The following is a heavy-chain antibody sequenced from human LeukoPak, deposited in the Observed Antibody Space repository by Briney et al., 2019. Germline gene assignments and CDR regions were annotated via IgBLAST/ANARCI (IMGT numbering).Heavy chain of an antibody. V-gene: IGHV5-51*01. D-gene: IGHD6-6*01. Sequence: GEPLKISCKGPGSSFTSYWIGGVRQMPGKGLEWMGIIYPGDSDTRYSPSFQGQVTISAHKSISTAYLQWSSLKASDTAMYYCARPEYSSSSGAFDIWGQGTMVTVSS. CDR3: ARPEYSSSSGAFDI. CDR2: IYPGDSDT. J-gene: IGHJ3*02. CDR1: GSSFTSYW.